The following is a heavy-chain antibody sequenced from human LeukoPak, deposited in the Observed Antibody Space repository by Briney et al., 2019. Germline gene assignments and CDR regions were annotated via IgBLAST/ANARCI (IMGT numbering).Heavy chain of an antibody. CDR1: GFTFSSYS. Sequence: PGGSLRLSCAASGFTFSSYSMNWVRQAPGKGLEWVSSISSSSSYIYYADSVKGRFTISRDNAKNSPYLQMNSLRAEDTAVYYCARDTGVVVPAALFDYWGQGTLVTVSS. CDR2: ISSSSSYI. D-gene: IGHD2-2*01. V-gene: IGHV3-21*01. CDR3: ARDTGVVVPAALFDY. J-gene: IGHJ4*02.